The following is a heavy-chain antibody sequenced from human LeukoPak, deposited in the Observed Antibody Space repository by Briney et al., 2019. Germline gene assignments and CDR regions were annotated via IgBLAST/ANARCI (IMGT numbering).Heavy chain of an antibody. CDR3: ARTEYSYGLFDY. D-gene: IGHD5-18*01. CDR1: GGSISSSSYY. J-gene: IGHJ4*02. Sequence: ASETLSLTCTVSGGSISSSSYYWGWIRQPPGKGLEWIGSIYYSGSTYYNPSLKSRVTISVDTSKNQFSLKLSSVTAADTAVYYCARTEYSYGLFDYWGQGTLVTVSS. V-gene: IGHV4-39*01. CDR2: IYYSGST.